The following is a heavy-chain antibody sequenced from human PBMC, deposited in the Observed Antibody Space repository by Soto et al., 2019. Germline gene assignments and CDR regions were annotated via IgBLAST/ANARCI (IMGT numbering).Heavy chain of an antibody. CDR2: INPNSGGT. Sequence: GASVKVSCKASGYTFTGYYMHWVRQAPGQGLEWMGWINPNSGGTNYAQKFQGWVTMTRDTSISTAYMELSRLRSDDTAVYYCAIFFPGVVRGVTEGDYWGQGTLVTVSS. J-gene: IGHJ4*02. V-gene: IGHV1-2*04. D-gene: IGHD3-10*01. CDR3: AIFFPGVVRGVTEGDY. CDR1: GYTFTGYY.